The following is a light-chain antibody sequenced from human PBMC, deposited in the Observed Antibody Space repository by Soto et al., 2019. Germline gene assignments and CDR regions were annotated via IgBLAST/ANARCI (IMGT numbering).Light chain of an antibody. CDR1: QSISSW. V-gene: IGKV1-5*01. CDR3: QQYNSYSALT. CDR2: DAS. J-gene: IGKJ4*01. Sequence: DIQMTQSPSTLSASVGDRVTITCRASQSISSWLAWYQQKPGKAPKLLIYDASSLESGVPSRFSGSGSGTEFTLTISSLXPDDFATYYCQQYNSYSALTFGGGTKVEIK.